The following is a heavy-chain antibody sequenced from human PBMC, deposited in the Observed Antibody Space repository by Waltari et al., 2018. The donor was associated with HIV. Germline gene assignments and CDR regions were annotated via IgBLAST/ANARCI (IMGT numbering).Heavy chain of an antibody. CDR3: ARDQTMTRAFDI. Sequence: QVQLAESGGGVVQPGRSLLLSCAASGFTFSRYDMHWVRQAPGKGLEWVAVISYDGSNKYYADSVKGRFTISRDNSKNTLYLQMNSLRAEDTAVYYCARDQTMTRAFDIWGQGTMVTVSS. J-gene: IGHJ3*02. CDR2: ISYDGSNK. D-gene: IGHD3-22*01. V-gene: IGHV3-30*01. CDR1: GFTFSRYD.